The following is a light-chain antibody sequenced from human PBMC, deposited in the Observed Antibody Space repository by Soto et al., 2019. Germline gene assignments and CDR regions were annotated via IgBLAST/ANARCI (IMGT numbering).Light chain of an antibody. V-gene: IGLV2-14*01. J-gene: IGLJ3*02. CDR2: DVS. CDR3: SSYTSSSTHWV. CDR1: SSDVGGYNY. Sequence: SVLTQPASVSGSPGQSITISCTGTSSDVGGYNYVSWYQQHPGKAPKLMIYDVSNRPSGVSNRFSGSKSGNTASLTISGLQAEDEADYYCSSYTSSSTHWVFGGGTKLTVL.